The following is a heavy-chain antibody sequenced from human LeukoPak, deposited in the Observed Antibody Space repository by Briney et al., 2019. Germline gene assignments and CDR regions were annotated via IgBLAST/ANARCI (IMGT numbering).Heavy chain of an antibody. CDR3: ARDGDDGTGAFDI. V-gene: IGHV4-39*02. J-gene: IGHJ3*02. CDR1: GDSISSSSYY. CDR2: IYYSGST. Sequence: SETLSLTCTVSGDSISSSSYYWGWIRQPPGKGLEWIGSIYYSGSTYYNPSLKSRVTISVDTSKKQFSLKLSSVTAADTAVYYCARDGDDGTGAFDIWGQGTMVTVSS. D-gene: IGHD7-27*01.